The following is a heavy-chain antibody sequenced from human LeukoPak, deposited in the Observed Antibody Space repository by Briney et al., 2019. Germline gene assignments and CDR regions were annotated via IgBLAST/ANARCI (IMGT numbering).Heavy chain of an antibody. CDR2: IYTSGST. CDR1: GGSISSYY. CDR3: ARGGGYCSSTSCYTLCCFDY. J-gene: IGHJ4*02. D-gene: IGHD2-2*02. Sequence: PETLSLTCTVSGGSISSYYWSWIRQPAGKGLEWIWRIYTSGSTNYNPSLKSRVTMSVDTSKNQFSLKLSSVTAADTAVYYCARGGGYCSSTSCYTLCCFDYWGQGTLVTVSS. V-gene: IGHV4-4*07.